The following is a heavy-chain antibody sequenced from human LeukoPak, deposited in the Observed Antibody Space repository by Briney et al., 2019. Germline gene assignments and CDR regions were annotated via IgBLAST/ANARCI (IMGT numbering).Heavy chain of an antibody. Sequence: GASVKVSCKASGYTFTSYYMHWVRQAPGQGLEWMGIINPSGGSTSYAQKFQGRVTMTRDMSTSTVYMELSSLRSEDTAVYYCARDGVWGSYRVGLYYYYYMDVWGKGTTVTVSS. J-gene: IGHJ6*03. CDR3: ARDGVWGSYRVGLYYYYYMDV. D-gene: IGHD3-16*02. CDR1: GYTFTSYY. CDR2: INPSGGST. V-gene: IGHV1-46*01.